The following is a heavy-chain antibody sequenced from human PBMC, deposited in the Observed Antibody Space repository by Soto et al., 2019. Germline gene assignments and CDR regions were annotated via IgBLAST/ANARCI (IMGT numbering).Heavy chain of an antibody. D-gene: IGHD6-13*01. CDR3: ARKGAAAGQDY. V-gene: IGHV3-33*01. CDR1: GFTFSSYG. Sequence: QVQLVESGGGVVQPGRSLRLSCAASGFTFSSYGMHWVRQAPGKGLEWVAVIWYDGSNKYYADSVKGRFTISRDNSKNTLYLQMNSLRAEDTSVYYCARKGAAAGQDYWGQGTLVTDSS. J-gene: IGHJ4*02. CDR2: IWYDGSNK.